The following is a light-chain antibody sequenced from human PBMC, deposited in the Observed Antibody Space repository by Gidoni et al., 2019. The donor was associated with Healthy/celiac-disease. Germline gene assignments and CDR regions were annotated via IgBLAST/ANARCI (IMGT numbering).Light chain of an antibody. J-gene: IGLJ1*01. CDR2: GKR. V-gene: IGLV1-40*01. CDR3: QSSDSCLSASYV. CDR1: SSNIGAGYD. Sequence: QAVLTQPPSVSGAQGPTVTISCTVSSSNIGAGYDVHWYQQLPGTAPNLLIYGKRHRPSGVPDRFSGSKSGTSASLAITGLQAEDEADYYCQSSDSCLSASYVFGTWTNVTVL.